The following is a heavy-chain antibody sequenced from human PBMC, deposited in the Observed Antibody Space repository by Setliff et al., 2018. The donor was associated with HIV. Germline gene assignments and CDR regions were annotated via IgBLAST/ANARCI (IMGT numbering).Heavy chain of an antibody. CDR1: GFTFSSYS. D-gene: IGHD3-16*01. CDR2: ISGSGSRV. V-gene: IGHV3-48*01. Sequence: GGSLRLSCAASGFTFSSYSMNWVRQAPGKGLEWVSYISGSGSRVDYADSVKGRFTVSRDNARSSLYLQVNSLRSDDTAVYYRARDLIWGFDYWGQGTPVTVSS. J-gene: IGHJ4*02. CDR3: ARDLIWGFDY.